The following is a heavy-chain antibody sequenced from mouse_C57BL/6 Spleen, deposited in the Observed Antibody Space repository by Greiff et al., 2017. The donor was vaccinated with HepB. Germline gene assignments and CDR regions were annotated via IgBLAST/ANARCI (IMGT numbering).Heavy chain of an antibody. CDR2: INPNNGGT. Sequence: EVQLQQSGPELVKPGASVKISCKASGYTFTDYYMNWVKQSHGKSLEWIGDINPNNGGTSYNQKFKGKATLTVDKSSSTAYMELRSLTSEDSAVYYCARSQYYGSSYGAMDYWGQGTSVTVPS. V-gene: IGHV1-26*01. CDR1: GYTFTDYY. J-gene: IGHJ4*01. D-gene: IGHD1-1*01. CDR3: ARSQYYGSSYGAMDY.